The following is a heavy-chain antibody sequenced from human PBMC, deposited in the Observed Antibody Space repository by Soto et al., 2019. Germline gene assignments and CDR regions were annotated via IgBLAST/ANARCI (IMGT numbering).Heavy chain of an antibody. CDR2: ISAYNGNT. Sequence: ASVKVSCKASGYTFTSYSISWVRQAPGQGLEWMGWISAYNGNTNYAQKLQGRVTMTTDTSTSTAYMELRSLRSDDTAVYYCARGDYSSSWFWFDPWGQGTLVTVSS. CDR3: ARGDYSSSWFWFDP. CDR1: GYTFTSYS. J-gene: IGHJ5*02. D-gene: IGHD6-13*01. V-gene: IGHV1-18*04.